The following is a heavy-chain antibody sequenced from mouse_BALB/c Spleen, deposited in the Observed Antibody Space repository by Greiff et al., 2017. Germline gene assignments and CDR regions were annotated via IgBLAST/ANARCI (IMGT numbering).Heavy chain of an antibody. J-gene: IGHJ1*01. CDR1: GFNIKDTY. V-gene: IGHV14-3*02. CDR2: IDPANGNT. CDR3: ARTGSYFDV. Sequence: EVKLMESGAELVKPGASVKLSCTASGFNIKDTYMHWVKQRPEQGLEWIGRIDPANGNTKYDPKFQGKATITADTSSNTAYLQLSSLTSEDTAVYYCARTGSYFDVWGAGTTVTVSS.